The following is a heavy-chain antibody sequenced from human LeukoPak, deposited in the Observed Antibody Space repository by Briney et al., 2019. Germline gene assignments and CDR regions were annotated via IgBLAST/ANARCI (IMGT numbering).Heavy chain of an antibody. J-gene: IGHJ4*02. V-gene: IGHV4-59*01. CDR2: IYYSGST. Sequence: SETLSLTCTVPGGSISSYYWSWIRQPPGKGLEWIGYIYYSGSTNYNPSLKSRVTISADTSKNHFSLKLNSVTTADTAVYYCARHKSGWYYFDHWGQGTLVTVSS. CDR3: ARHKSGWYYFDH. D-gene: IGHD6-19*01. CDR1: GGSISSYY.